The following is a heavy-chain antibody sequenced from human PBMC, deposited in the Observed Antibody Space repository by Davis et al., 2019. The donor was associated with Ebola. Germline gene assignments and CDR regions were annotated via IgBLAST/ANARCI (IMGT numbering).Heavy chain of an antibody. CDR2: ISWNSGSI. V-gene: IGHV3-9*01. CDR3: TRFSRGELENY. D-gene: IGHD3-10*01. Sequence: GGSLRLSCAASGFTFDDYAMHWVRQAPGKGLEWVSGISWNSGSIGYADSVKGRFTISRDNAKSSLYLQMNSLRVEDTGVYYCTRFSRGELENYWGQGTLVTVSS. J-gene: IGHJ4*02. CDR1: GFTFDDYA.